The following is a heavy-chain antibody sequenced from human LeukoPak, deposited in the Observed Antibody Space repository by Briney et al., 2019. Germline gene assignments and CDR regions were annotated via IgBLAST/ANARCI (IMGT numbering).Heavy chain of an antibody. D-gene: IGHD3-10*01. CDR1: GFTFSSYS. Sequence: PGGSLRLSCAASGFTFSSYSMNWVRQAPGKGLEWVSSISSSSSSEYYAGSVKGRLTIPRDNAKNSLYLQMNSLRAEDTAVYYCASTISMVRGVIRYFDYWGQGTLVTVSS. J-gene: IGHJ4*02. V-gene: IGHV3-21*01. CDR3: ASTISMVRGVIRYFDY. CDR2: ISSSSSSE.